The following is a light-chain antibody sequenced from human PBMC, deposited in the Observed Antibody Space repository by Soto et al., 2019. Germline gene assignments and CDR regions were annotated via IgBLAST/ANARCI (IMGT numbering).Light chain of an antibody. Sequence: DIQMTQSPSTLSASVGDRVTITCRASQSISSWLAWYQQKPGKAPNLLIYQASNLKSGLPSRFSGSGSGTEFTLTINNLQPDDFAAYYCQHYNVMWAFGQGTKVDIK. CDR3: QHYNVMWA. CDR1: QSISSW. J-gene: IGKJ1*01. V-gene: IGKV1-5*03. CDR2: QAS.